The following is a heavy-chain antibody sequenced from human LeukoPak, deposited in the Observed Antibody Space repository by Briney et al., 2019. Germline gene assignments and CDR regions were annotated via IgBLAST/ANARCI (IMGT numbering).Heavy chain of an antibody. D-gene: IGHD3-22*01. CDR3: ARRSSGYRGLNSGAFDI. J-gene: IGHJ3*02. V-gene: IGHV4-30-4*08. Sequence: SETLSLTCTVSGGSISSGNYFWSWIRQHPGKGLEWIGYIYHSGSTYYNPSLKSRVSISVDRSKNQFSLKLSSVTAADTAVYYCARRSSGYRGLNSGAFDIWGQGTMVTVSS. CDR2: IYHSGST. CDR1: GGSISSGNYF.